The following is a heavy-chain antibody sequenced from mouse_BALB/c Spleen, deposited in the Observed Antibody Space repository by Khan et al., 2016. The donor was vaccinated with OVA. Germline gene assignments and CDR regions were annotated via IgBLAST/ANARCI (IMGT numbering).Heavy chain of an antibody. CDR3: TRPHYYGSNYCFDY. CDR2: ISTGGDNT. D-gene: IGHD1-1*01. Sequence: EVELVESGGGLVKPGGSLKLSCAASGFAFSYYDMSWVRQTPEKRLEWVAFISTGGDNTYYPDTVKGRFTISRDNAKNTLYLQMSSLKSEDSAMYYCTRPHYYGSNYCFDYWGQGTTLTVSS. V-gene: IGHV5-12-1*01. J-gene: IGHJ2*01. CDR1: GFAFSYYD.